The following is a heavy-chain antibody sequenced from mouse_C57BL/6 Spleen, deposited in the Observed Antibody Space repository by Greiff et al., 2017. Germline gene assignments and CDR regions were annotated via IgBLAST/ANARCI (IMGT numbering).Heavy chain of an antibody. D-gene: IGHD4-1*01. CDR3: ARFPLERTGTFDY. V-gene: IGHV3-8*01. CDR2: ISYSGST. CDR1: GYSITSDY. Sequence: EVQRVESGPGLAKPSQTLSLTCSVTGYSITSDYWNWIRKFPGNKLEYMGYISYSGSTYYNPSLKSRISITRDTSKDQYYLQLNPVTTEDTATYYCARFPLERTGTFDYWGQGTTLTGSS. J-gene: IGHJ2*01.